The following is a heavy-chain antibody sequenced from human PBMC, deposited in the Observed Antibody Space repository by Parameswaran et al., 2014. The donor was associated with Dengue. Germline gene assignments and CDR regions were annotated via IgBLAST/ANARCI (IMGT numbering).Heavy chain of an antibody. Sequence: WIRQPPGKGLEWVAVISYDGSNKYYADSVKGRFTISRDNSKNTLYLQMNSLRAEDTAVYYCARDDIAVAGTGGEYFQHWGQGTLVTVSS. D-gene: IGHD6-19*01. CDR2: ISYDGSNK. CDR3: ARDDIAVAGTGGEYFQH. V-gene: IGHV3-30-3*01. J-gene: IGHJ1*01.